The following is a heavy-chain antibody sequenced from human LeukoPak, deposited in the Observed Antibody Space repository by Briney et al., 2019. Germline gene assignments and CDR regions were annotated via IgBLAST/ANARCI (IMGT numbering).Heavy chain of an antibody. J-gene: IGHJ4*02. Sequence: SETLSLTCAVSGGSISSSNWWSWVRQPPGKGLEWIGEIYHSGSTNYNPSLKGRVTTSIDKTKNHFSLKLSSVTAADTAVYYCATTGHDIVVVPAAIPFPYWGQGTLVTVSS. V-gene: IGHV4-4*02. D-gene: IGHD2-2*02. CDR2: IYHSGST. CDR3: ATTGHDIVVVPAAIPFPY. CDR1: GGSISSSNW.